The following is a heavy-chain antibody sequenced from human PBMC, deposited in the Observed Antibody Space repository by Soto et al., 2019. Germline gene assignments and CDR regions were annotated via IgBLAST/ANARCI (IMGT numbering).Heavy chain of an antibody. CDR2: IWYDGSNK. CDR1: GFTFSSYG. D-gene: IGHD1-26*01. J-gene: IGHJ4*02. Sequence: QVQLVESGGGVVQPGRSLRLSCAASGFTFSSYGMHWVRQAPGKGLEWVAVIWYDGSNKYYADSVKGRFTISRDNSKNTLYRPMNRLRAEDTAVYYCARGRSHLMDLDYWGQGTLVTVAS. V-gene: IGHV3-33*01. CDR3: ARGRSHLMDLDY.